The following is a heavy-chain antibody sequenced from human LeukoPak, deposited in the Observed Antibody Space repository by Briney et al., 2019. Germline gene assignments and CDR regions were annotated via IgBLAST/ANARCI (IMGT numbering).Heavy chain of an antibody. CDR3: ARDYDYFSGHNLDAYDI. CDR1: GLSFSSYW. J-gene: IGHJ3*02. Sequence: SGGSLRLSCVASGLSFSSYWMTWVRQAPGKALEWVANIKEDGSAKSYVDSVKGRSTISRDNAKNSLYLQMDSLRVEDTAVYYCARDYDYFSGHNLDAYDIWGQGTTVTVSS. D-gene: IGHD2-15*01. V-gene: IGHV3-7*01. CDR2: IKEDGSAK.